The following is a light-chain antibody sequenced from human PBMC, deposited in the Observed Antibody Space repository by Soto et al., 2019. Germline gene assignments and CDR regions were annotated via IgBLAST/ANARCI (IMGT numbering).Light chain of an antibody. CDR1: QSVSNN. V-gene: IGKV3-15*01. CDR3: QQYNNRPPIT. CDR2: YAS. Sequence: EIMMTQSPATLSVSPGERATLSCRASQSVSNNLAWYQQKPGQAPRLLIYYASTRATGIPARFSGSGSGTDFTLTPRSLQSEDFALYYCQQYNNRPPITFGQRTRLEIK. J-gene: IGKJ5*01.